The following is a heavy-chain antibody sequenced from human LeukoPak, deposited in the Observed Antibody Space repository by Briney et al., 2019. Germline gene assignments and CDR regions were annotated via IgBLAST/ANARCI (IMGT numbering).Heavy chain of an antibody. Sequence: SETLSLTCTVSGGSISSYYWSWIRQPPGKGLEWIGYIYYSGSTNYNPSLKSRVTISVDTSKNQFSLKLSSVTAADTAVYYCARTSNTGEQWLGEPYYFDYWGQGTLVTVSS. V-gene: IGHV4-59*01. J-gene: IGHJ4*02. D-gene: IGHD3-10*01. CDR3: ARTSNTGEQWLGEPYYFDY. CDR2: IYYSGST. CDR1: GGSISSYY.